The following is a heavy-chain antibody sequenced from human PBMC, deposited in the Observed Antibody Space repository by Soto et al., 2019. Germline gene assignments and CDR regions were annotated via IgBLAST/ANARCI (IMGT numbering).Heavy chain of an antibody. V-gene: IGHV4-30-2*01. CDR2: IYHSGST. CDR1: GGSISSGGYS. D-gene: IGHD3-3*01. CDR3: VRGGISYDAYWFDP. J-gene: IGHJ5*02. Sequence: QLQLQESGSGLVKPSQTLSLTCAVSGGSISSGGYSWSWIRQPPGKGLEWIGYIYHSGSTYYNPSLKSRVTISVDRSKNQFSLKLSSVTAADTAVYYCVRGGISYDAYWFDPWGQGTLVTVSS.